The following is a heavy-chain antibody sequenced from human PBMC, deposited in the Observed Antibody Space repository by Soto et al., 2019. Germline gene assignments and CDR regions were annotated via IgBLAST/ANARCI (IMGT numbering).Heavy chain of an antibody. D-gene: IGHD3-3*01. CDR1: GGSISSSSYY. J-gene: IGHJ4*02. Sequence: QLQLQESGPGLVKPSETLSLTCTVSGGSISSSSYYWGWIRQPPGKGLEWIGSIYYSGSTYYNPSLKSRVTISVDTSKNQCSLKLSSVTAADTAVYYCARRHRITTFGVVTQDYWGQGTLVTVSS. CDR2: IYYSGST. V-gene: IGHV4-39*01. CDR3: ARRHRITTFGVVTQDY.